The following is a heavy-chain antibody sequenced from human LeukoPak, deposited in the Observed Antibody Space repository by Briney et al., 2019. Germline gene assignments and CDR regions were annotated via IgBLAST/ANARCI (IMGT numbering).Heavy chain of an antibody. CDR2: IISDGSST. CDR1: GFTFSSNW. D-gene: IGHD2-15*01. V-gene: IGHV3-74*01. J-gene: IGHJ6*02. CDR3: ARDRGYCRGGSCYNYYGMDV. Sequence: PGGSLRLSCAASGFTFSSNWMHWVRQAPGKGLVWVSRIISDGSSTSYADSVKGRFTISRDNAKNTLHLQMNSLRAEDMAVYYCARDRGYCRGGSCYNYYGMDVWGQGTTVTVSS.